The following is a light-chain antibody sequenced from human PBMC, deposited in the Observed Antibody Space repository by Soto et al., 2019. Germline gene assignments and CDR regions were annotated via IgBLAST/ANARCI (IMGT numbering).Light chain of an antibody. CDR2: DAS. J-gene: IGKJ4*01. CDR3: QQRISWPLT. V-gene: IGKV3-11*01. Sequence: EIVLTQSPATLSLSPGERATLSCRASQSVTNSLAWYQQKPGQAPRLLVYDASNRATGIPTRFSGSGSGTDFTLTISNLEPEDFAVYYCQQRISWPLTFGGGTKVDIK. CDR1: QSVTNS.